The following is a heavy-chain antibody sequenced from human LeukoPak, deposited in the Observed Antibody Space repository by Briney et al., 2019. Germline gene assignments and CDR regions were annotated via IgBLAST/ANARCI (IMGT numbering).Heavy chain of an antibody. CDR1: GGSISSYY. V-gene: IGHV4-59*08. CDR2: IYYSGST. J-gene: IGHJ4*02. CDR3: ARHGYSSGSYPPFDY. D-gene: IGHD6-19*01. Sequence: SETLSLTCTVSGGSISSYYWSWIRQPPGKGLEWIGYIYYSGSTNYNPSLKSRVTISVDTSKNQFSLKLSSVTAADTAVYYCARHGYSSGSYPPFDYWGQGTLVTVSS.